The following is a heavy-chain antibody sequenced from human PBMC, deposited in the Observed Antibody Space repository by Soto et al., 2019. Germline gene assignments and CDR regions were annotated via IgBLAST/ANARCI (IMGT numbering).Heavy chain of an antibody. CDR3: TRHASPRRDGYNRPLDY. Sequence: EVQLVESGGGLVQPGGSLKLSCAASGFTFSGSAMHWVRQASGKGLEWVGRIRSKANSYATAYAASVKGRFTISRDDSKNTAYLQMNSLKTEDTAVYYCTRHASPRRDGYNRPLDYWGQGTLVTVSS. CDR1: GFTFSGSA. D-gene: IGHD5-12*01. J-gene: IGHJ4*02. V-gene: IGHV3-73*01. CDR2: IRSKANSYAT.